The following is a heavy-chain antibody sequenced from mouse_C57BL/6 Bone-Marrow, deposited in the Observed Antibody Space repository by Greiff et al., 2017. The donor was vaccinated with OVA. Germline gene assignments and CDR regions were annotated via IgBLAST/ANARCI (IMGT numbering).Heavy chain of an antibody. Sequence: EVNLVESGEGLVKPGGSLKLSCAASGFTFSSYAMSWVRQTPEKRLEWVAYISSGGDYIYYADTVKGRFTISSDNARNTLYLQMSSLKSEDTAMYYCTRVYGSSFAYWGQGTLVTVSA. D-gene: IGHD1-1*01. CDR3: TRVYGSSFAY. V-gene: IGHV5-9-1*02. CDR1: GFTFSSYA. J-gene: IGHJ3*01. CDR2: ISSGGDYI.